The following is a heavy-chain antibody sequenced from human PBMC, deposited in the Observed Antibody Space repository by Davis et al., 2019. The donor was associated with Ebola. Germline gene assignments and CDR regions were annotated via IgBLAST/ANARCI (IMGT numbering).Heavy chain of an antibody. D-gene: IGHD2-21*01. J-gene: IGHJ4*02. CDR2: IFSGGNT. CDR1: AFSVSTNF. V-gene: IGHV3-53*01. CDR3: AGKHYFDY. Sequence: GESLKISCAASAFSVSTNFMSWVRQAPGKGLEWVSTIFSGGNTYYADSVKGRFTISRDNSKNTVSLQMNSLRAEDTAVYYCAGKHYFDYWGQGTLVTVSS.